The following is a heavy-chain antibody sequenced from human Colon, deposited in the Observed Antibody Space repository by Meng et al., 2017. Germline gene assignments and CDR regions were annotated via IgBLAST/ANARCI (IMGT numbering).Heavy chain of an antibody. J-gene: IGHJ6*02. CDR2: ISNDESDK. Sequence: GESLKISCAASGFTFSAYAMHWVRQAPGKGPERVAVISNDESDKSYADSVKGRFTISRDDSKNTLYLQMNSLRPEDTGVYYCVRHKYRSTFRNYYYFGMDVWGQGTTVTVSS. V-gene: IGHV3-30*04. CDR3: VRHKYRSTFRNYYYFGMDV. CDR1: GFTFSAYA. D-gene: IGHD6-13*01.